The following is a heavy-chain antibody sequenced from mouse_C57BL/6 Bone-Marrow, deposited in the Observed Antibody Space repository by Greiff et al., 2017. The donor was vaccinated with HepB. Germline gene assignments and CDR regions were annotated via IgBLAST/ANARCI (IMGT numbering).Heavy chain of an antibody. CDR2: IHPKSGST. D-gene: IGHD1-1*01. V-gene: IGHV1-64*01. Sequence: VQLQQPGAELVKPGASVKLSCKASGYTFTSYWMHWVKQRPGQGLEWIGMIHPKSGSTNYNEKFKSKATLTVDKSSSTAYMQLSSLTSEDSAVYYCARVRTCYGSSRDYWGQGTTVTVSS. J-gene: IGHJ2*01. CDR3: ARVRTCYGSSRDY. CDR1: GYTFTSYW.